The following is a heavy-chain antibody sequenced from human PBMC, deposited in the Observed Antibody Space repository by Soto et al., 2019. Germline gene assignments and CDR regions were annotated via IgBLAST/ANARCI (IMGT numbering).Heavy chain of an antibody. CDR1: GFTFSSYA. CDR2: ISYDGSNK. V-gene: IGHV3-30-3*01. J-gene: IGHJ2*01. D-gene: IGHD2-21*02. Sequence: PGGSLRLSCAASGFTFSSYAMHWVRQAPGKGLEWVAVISYDGSNKYYADSVKGRFTISRDNSKNTLYLQMNSLRAEDTAVYYCACHGGNSFGYFDLWGRGTLVTVSS. CDR3: ACHGGNSFGYFDL.